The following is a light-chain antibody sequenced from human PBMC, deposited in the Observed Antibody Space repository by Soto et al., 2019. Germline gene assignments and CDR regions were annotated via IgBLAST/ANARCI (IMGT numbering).Light chain of an antibody. V-gene: IGLV2-23*01. CDR3: CSYAGRSTGV. CDR1: SSDVAYYNL. CDR2: EDT. Sequence: QSVLTQPASVSGSPRQSITISCTGTSSDVAYYNLVSWYQQHPGKAPKLMIYEDTKRPSGVSDRFSGSKSGNTASLTISGLQAEDEDVYYCCSYAGRSTGVFGGGTKLTVL. J-gene: IGLJ3*02.